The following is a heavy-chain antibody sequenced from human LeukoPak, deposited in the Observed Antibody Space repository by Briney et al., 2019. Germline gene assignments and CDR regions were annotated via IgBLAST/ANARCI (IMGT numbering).Heavy chain of an antibody. D-gene: IGHD3-10*01. J-gene: IGHJ4*02. CDR3: ARGLESWFYFDY. CDR2: ISSSSGTM. V-gene: IGHV3-48*01. Sequence: GGSLRLSCAASGFPFSSYSMNWVRQAPGKGLEWVSFISSSSGTMNYAHSVKGRFTISRDNAKNSLYLQMNSLRAEDTAVYYCARGLESWFYFDYWGQGTLVTVSS. CDR1: GFPFSSYS.